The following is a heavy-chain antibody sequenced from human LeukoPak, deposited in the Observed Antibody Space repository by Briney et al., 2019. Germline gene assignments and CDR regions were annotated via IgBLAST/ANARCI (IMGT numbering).Heavy chain of an antibody. J-gene: IGHJ5*02. CDR1: GFTFSSYA. Sequence: GGSLRLSCAASGFTFSSYAMSWVRQAPGKGLEWVSTISGSRTYYADSVKGRFTISRDNSKNRLYLQMNSLRAEDTAVYYCAIHHFLEWLGGPWGQETLVTVSS. D-gene: IGHD3-3*01. CDR3: AIHHFLEWLGGP. V-gene: IGHV3-23*01. CDR2: ISGSRT.